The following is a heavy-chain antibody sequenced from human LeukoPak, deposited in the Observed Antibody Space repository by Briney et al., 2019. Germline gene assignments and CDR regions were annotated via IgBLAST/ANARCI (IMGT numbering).Heavy chain of an antibody. D-gene: IGHD2-2*01. CDR3: AKDRGHWSSISCPLSAFDF. Sequence: GGSLRHSRALSGFTFSSQATSCARPAPGGGREWVSAICGNGGSTYYADSVKGRFTISRDNSKNTLNLQMNSLRAEDTAVYYCAKDRGHWSSISCPLSAFDFWGQGTMVTVSS. J-gene: IGHJ3*01. CDR1: GFTFSSQA. CDR2: ICGNGGST. V-gene: IGHV3-23*01.